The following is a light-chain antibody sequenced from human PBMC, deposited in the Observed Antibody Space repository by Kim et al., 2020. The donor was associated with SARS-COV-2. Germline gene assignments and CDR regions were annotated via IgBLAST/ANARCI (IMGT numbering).Light chain of an antibody. CDR2: AAS. CDR1: QSISSY. J-gene: IGKJ3*01. CDR3: QQSYSTPFT. Sequence: ASVGDRVTITCRASQSISSYLNWYQQRPGTAPQLLIYAASSLQSGVPSRFSGSGSGTDFTLTISSLQPEDFSTYYCQQSYSTPFTFGPGTKVDIK. V-gene: IGKV1-39*01.